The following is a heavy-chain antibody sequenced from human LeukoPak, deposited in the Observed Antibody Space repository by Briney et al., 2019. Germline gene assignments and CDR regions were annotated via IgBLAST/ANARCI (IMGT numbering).Heavy chain of an antibody. V-gene: IGHV1-69*05. D-gene: IGHD4-23*01. CDR1: GGTFSSYA. CDR2: ILPIFGTA. CDR3: ARAGVNDYGGKSLAFDI. J-gene: IGHJ3*02. Sequence: SVKVSCKASGGTFSSYAISWVRQAPGQGLEWMGRILPIFGTANYAQKFQGRVTITTDESTSTAYMELSSLRSEDTAVYYCARAGVNDYGGKSLAFDIWGQGTMVTVSS.